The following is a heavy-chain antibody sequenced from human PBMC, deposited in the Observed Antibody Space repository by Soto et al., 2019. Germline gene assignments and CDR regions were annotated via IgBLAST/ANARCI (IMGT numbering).Heavy chain of an antibody. CDR2: ISSSSSYI. CDR1: GFTFSSYS. Sequence: GGSLRLSCAASGFTFSSYSMNWVRQAPGKGLEWVSSISSSSSYIYYADSVKGRFTISRDNAKNSLYLQMNSLRAEDTAVYYCARGSLLGIAAAGTQTEFDYWGQGTLVTVSS. V-gene: IGHV3-21*01. D-gene: IGHD6-13*01. J-gene: IGHJ4*02. CDR3: ARGSLLGIAAAGTQTEFDY.